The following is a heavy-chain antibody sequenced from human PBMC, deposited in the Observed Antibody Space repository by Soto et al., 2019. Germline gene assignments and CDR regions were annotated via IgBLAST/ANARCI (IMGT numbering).Heavy chain of an antibody. CDR2: ISYDGSNK. Sequence: QVQLVESGGGVVQPGRSLRLSCAASGFTFSSYVMHWVRQAPGKGLEWVAVISYDGSNKYYADSVKGRFTISRDNSKNTLYLQMNSLRAEDTAVYYCARVNLGAAGTTVGYFQHWGQGTLVTVSS. V-gene: IGHV3-30-3*01. CDR1: GFTFSSYV. J-gene: IGHJ1*01. CDR3: ARVNLGAAGTTVGYFQH. D-gene: IGHD6-13*01.